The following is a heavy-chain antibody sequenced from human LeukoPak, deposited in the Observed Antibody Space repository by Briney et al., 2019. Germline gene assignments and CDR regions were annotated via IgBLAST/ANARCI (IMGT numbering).Heavy chain of an antibody. D-gene: IGHD3-22*01. V-gene: IGHV3-21*01. CDR2: VTGSYSHI. Sequence: GGSLRLSCAASGFIFSTYSMNWVRQAPGKGLEWVSSVTGSYSHIYYADSVKGRFTISRDNAKNSLYLQMNSLRAEDTAVYYCARGAEYYYDSSGYFPFDYWGQGTLVTVSS. CDR1: GFIFSTYS. CDR3: ARGAEYYYDSSGYFPFDY. J-gene: IGHJ4*02.